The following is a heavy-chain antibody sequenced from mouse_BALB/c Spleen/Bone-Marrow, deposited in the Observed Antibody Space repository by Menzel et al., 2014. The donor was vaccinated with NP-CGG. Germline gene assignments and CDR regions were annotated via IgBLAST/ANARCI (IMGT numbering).Heavy chain of an antibody. J-gene: IGHJ4*01. CDR2: ILPGSGST. CDR3: ARAYYVNYDAMDY. CDR1: GYTFSSYW. Sequence: QVHVKQSGAELMKPGASMKISCKATGYTFSSYWIELVKQRPGHGLEWIGEILPGSGSTNYNERFKGKATFTADTSSNTAYMQLSSLTSEDSAVYYCARAYYVNYDAMDYWGQGTSVTVSS. D-gene: IGHD2-10*01. V-gene: IGHV1-9*01.